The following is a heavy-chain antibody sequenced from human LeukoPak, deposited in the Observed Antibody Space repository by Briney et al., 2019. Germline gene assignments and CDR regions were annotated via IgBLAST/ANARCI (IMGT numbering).Heavy chain of an antibody. CDR3: AKDMRAKSWDYDFWSGYLYYYGMDV. Sequence: PGGSLRLSCAASGFTFSSYGMHWVRQAPGKGLEWVAVISYDGSNKYYADSVKGRFTISRDNSKNTLYLQMNSLRAEDTAVYYCAKDMRAKSWDYDFWSGYLYYYGMDVWGQGTTVTVSS. CDR2: ISYDGSNK. J-gene: IGHJ6*02. CDR1: GFTFSSYG. V-gene: IGHV3-30*18. D-gene: IGHD3-3*01.